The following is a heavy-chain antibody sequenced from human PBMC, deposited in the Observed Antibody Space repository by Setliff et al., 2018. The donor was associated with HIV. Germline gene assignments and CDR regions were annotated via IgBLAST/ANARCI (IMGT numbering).Heavy chain of an antibody. CDR1: GGSISSYY. D-gene: IGHD5-12*01. CDR2: VYTSGNT. CDR3: ARETPREGYNYDAFDI. J-gene: IGHJ3*02. V-gene: IGHV4-4*07. Sequence: PSETLSLPCTVSGGSISSYYWNWIRQPAGKGLEWIGHVYTSGNTNYNPSLKSRVTISIDTSMNQFSLRLSSATAADTAMYYCARETPREGYNYDAFDIWGQGTMVTVSS.